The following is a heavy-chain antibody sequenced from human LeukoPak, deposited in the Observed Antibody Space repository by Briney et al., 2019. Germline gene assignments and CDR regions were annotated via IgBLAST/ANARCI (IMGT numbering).Heavy chain of an antibody. J-gene: IGHJ4*02. CDR3: AKVNNYDDY. Sequence: RSLRLSCAASGFTFSTFGIHWVRQAPGKGLEWVAAISPDGNNEYYIDSVKGRFTVSRDNSKNMIYLQMNSLRGEDSAVYYCAKVNNYDDYWGQGTLVTVSS. V-gene: IGHV3-30*18. CDR1: GFTFSTFG. D-gene: IGHD1/OR15-1a*01. CDR2: ISPDGNNE.